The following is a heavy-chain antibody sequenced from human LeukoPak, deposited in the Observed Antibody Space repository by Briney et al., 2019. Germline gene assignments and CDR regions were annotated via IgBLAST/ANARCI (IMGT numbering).Heavy chain of an antibody. V-gene: IGHV3-21*01. J-gene: IGHJ4*02. CDR2: ISSSSSYI. Sequence: GGSLRLSCAASGFTFSSYSMNWVRQAPGKGLEWVSSISSSSSYIYYADSVKGRFTISRDDAKNSLYLQMNSLRAEDTAVYYCARDRSGLGHDYWGQGTLVTVSS. D-gene: IGHD5-12*01. CDR1: GFTFSSYS. CDR3: ARDRSGLGHDY.